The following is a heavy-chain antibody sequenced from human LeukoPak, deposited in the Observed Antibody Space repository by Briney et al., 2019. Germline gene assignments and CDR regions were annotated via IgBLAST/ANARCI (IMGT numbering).Heavy chain of an antibody. J-gene: IGHJ4*02. V-gene: IGHV3-53*04. D-gene: IGHD3-22*01. CDR1: GFTFSSYG. Sequence: GGSLRLSCAASGFTFSSYGMHWVRQAPGKGLEWVSVIYSGGSTYYADSVKGRFTISRHNSKNTLYLQMNSLRAEDTAVYYCARAQKGDYYDSSGYNALDYWGQGTLVTVSS. CDR3: ARAQKGDYYDSSGYNALDY. CDR2: IYSGGST.